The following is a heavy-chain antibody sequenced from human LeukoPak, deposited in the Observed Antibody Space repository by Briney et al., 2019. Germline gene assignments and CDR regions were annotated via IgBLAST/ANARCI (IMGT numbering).Heavy chain of an antibody. CDR3: ARGWKRIKSYYYDSSGHPTYAFDI. V-gene: IGHV4-59*01. Sequence: SETLSLTCTVSGGSISSYYWSWIRQPPGKGLEWIGYIYYSGSTNYNPSLKSRVTISVDTSMNQFSLKLSSVTAADTAVYYCARGWKRIKSYYYDSSGHPTYAFDIWGQGTMVTVSS. J-gene: IGHJ3*02. CDR1: GGSISSYY. D-gene: IGHD3-22*01. CDR2: IYYSGST.